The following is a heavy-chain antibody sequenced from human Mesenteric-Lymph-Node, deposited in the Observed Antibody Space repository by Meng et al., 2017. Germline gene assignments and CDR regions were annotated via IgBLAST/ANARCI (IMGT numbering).Heavy chain of an antibody. V-gene: IGHV1-2*02. Sequence: ASVKVSCKASGYTFTGYYMHWVRQAPGQGLEWMGWINPNSGGTNYAQKLQGRVTMTTDTSTSTAYMELRSLRSDDTAVYYCARGSKVVPAAIGTHRAFDIWGQGTMVTVSS. CDR2: INPNSGGT. D-gene: IGHD2-2*01. CDR1: GYTFTGYY. J-gene: IGHJ3*02. CDR3: ARGSKVVPAAIGTHRAFDI.